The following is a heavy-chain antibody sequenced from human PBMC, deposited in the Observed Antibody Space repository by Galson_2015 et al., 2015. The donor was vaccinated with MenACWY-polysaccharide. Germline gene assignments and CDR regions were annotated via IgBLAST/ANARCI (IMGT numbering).Heavy chain of an antibody. CDR3: AKDTGPGEYAYSWGTFDI. D-gene: IGHD3-10*01. V-gene: IGHV3-23*01. J-gene: IGHJ3*02. Sequence: SLRPSCAASGFTFSSYAMSWVRQAPGKGLEWVSGVSASGGSTVYTDSAKGRFTMSRDNSKRSLYLQMNSLRAEDTAVYYCAKDTGPGEYAYSWGTFDIWGRGTMVTVSS. CDR2: VSASGGST. CDR1: GFTFSSYA.